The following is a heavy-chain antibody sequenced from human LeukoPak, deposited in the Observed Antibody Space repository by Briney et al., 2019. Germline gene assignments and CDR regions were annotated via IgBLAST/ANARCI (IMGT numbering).Heavy chain of an antibody. V-gene: IGHV3-23*01. J-gene: IGHJ4*02. CDR1: GLTFSDYG. CDR2: ITGDGTTT. Sequence: GGSLRLPCEASGLTFSDYGMSWVRQAPGKGLQWVSAITGDGTTTFYADSVKGRFTISRDNSKNMLYLQMSSLRAEDTAIYYCAKMQGYFDYWGKGTLVPVSS. CDR3: AKMQGYFDY.